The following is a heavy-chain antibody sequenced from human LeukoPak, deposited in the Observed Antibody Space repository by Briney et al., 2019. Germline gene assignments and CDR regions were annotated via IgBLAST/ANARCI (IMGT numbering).Heavy chain of an antibody. D-gene: IGHD4-17*01. CDR3: AKDTFNGDYDGPFDY. V-gene: IGHV3-9*01. CDR2: ISWNSGSI. J-gene: IGHJ4*02. Sequence: PGRSLRLSCAASGFTFDDYAMHWVRQAPGKGLEWVSGISWNSGSIGYADSVKGRFIISRDNAKNSLYLQMNSLRAEDTALYYCAKDTFNGDYDGPFDYWGQGTLVTVSS. CDR1: GFTFDDYA.